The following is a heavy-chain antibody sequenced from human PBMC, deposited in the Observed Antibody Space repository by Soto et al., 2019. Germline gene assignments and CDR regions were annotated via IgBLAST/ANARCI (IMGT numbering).Heavy chain of an antibody. V-gene: IGHV3-30*18. Sequence: AGGSLRLSCAASGFTFSSYGMHWVRQAPGKGLEWVAVISYDGSNKYYADSVKGRFTISRDNSKNTLYLQMNSLRAEDTAVYYCAKALVGATKDYWGQGTLVTVSS. J-gene: IGHJ4*02. CDR1: GFTFSSYG. CDR2: ISYDGSNK. D-gene: IGHD1-26*01. CDR3: AKALVGATKDY.